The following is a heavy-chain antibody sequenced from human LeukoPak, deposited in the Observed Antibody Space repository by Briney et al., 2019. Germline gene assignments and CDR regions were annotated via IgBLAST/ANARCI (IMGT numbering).Heavy chain of an antibody. Sequence: PSETLSLTCTVSGGSISSGGYYWSWIRQPPGKGLERIGEINHSGSTNYNPSLKSRVTISVDTSKNQFSLKLSSVTAADTAVYYCARAPPSDSSDTNDYWGQGTLVTVSS. D-gene: IGHD3-22*01. CDR2: INHSGST. J-gene: IGHJ4*02. CDR3: ARAPPSDSSDTNDY. V-gene: IGHV4-39*07. CDR1: GGSISSGGYY.